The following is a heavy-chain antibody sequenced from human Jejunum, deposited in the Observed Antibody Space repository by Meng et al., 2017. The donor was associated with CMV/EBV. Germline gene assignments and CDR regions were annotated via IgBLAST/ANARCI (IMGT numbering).Heavy chain of an antibody. V-gene: IGHV4-4*07. CDR2: VSANGAT. Sequence: CIVSGGSLNSTYWSCIRQSPGQRLGWIGPVSANGATHSRSSLTSPVTTSVDTSRNQFSLKLKSVTAADTAVYSCARGLGDGMDVWGQGTTVTVSS. CDR3: ARGLGDGMDV. CDR1: GGSLNSTY. D-gene: IGHD3-3*01. J-gene: IGHJ6*02.